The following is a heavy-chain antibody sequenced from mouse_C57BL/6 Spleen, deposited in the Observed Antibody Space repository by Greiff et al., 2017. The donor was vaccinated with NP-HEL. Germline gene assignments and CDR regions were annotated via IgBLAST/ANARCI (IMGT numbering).Heavy chain of an antibody. V-gene: IGHV1-74*01. CDR1: GYTFTSYW. D-gene: IGHD2-4*01. Sequence: VQLQQPGAELVKPGASVKVSCKASGYTFTSYWMHWVKQRPGQGLEWIGRIHPSDSDTNYNQKFKGKATLTVDKSSSTAYMQLSSLTSEDSAVYCCAMDYDYDREGFDYWGQGTTLTVSS. CDR2: IHPSDSDT. J-gene: IGHJ2*01. CDR3: AMDYDYDREGFDY.